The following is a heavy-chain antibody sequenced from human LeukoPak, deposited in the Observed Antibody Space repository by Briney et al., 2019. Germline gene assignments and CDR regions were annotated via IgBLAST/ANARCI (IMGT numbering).Heavy chain of an antibody. Sequence: GGSLRLSCAASGFTFSSYEMNWVRQAPGKGLEWVSYISSSGSTIYYADSVKGRFTISRDNAKNSLYLQMNSLRAEDTAVYYCAELGITMIGGAWGKGATVTISS. V-gene: IGHV3-48*03. J-gene: IGHJ6*04. CDR3: AELGITMIGGA. D-gene: IGHD3-10*02. CDR1: GFTFSSYE. CDR2: ISSSGSTI.